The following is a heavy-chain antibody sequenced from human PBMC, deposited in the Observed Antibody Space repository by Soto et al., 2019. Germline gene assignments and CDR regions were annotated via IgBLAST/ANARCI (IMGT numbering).Heavy chain of an antibody. CDR3: AKDRPYSGYDLTYYFDY. Sequence: QVQLVESGGGVVQPGRSLRLSCAASGFTFSSYGMHWVRQAPGKGLEWVAVISYDGSNKYYADSVKGRFTISRDNSKNTLYLQMNSRRAEDTAVYYCAKDRPYSGYDLTYYFDYWGQGTLVTVSS. J-gene: IGHJ4*02. CDR1: GFTFSSYG. D-gene: IGHD5-12*01. V-gene: IGHV3-30*18. CDR2: ISYDGSNK.